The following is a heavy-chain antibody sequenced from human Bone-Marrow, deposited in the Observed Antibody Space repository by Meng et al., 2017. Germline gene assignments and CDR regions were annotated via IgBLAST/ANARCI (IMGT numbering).Heavy chain of an antibody. CDR2: IYYSGST. CDR3: ARGTGVLFRWFDP. D-gene: IGHD7-27*01. J-gene: IGHJ5*02. Sequence: GSLRLSCIVSGGSLTSSSHYWGWIRQPPGKGLEWIGSIYYSGSTYYNPSLKSRVTISVDTSKNQFSLKLSSVTAADTAVYYCARGTGVLFRWFDPWGQGTLVTVSS. V-gene: IGHV4-39*07. CDR1: GGSLTSSSHY.